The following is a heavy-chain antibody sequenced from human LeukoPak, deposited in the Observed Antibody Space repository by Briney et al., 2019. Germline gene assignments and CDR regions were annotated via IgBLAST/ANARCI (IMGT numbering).Heavy chain of an antibody. CDR2: ISGGST. J-gene: IGHJ4*02. CDR1: GFTFSSYA. Sequence: PGGSLRLSCAASGFTFSSYATSWVRQAPGKGLEWVSAISGGSTYYADSVKGRFTISRDNSKNTLYLQMNSLRAEDTAVYYCAKDIAARPVYWGQGTLVTVSS. CDR3: AKDIAARPVY. V-gene: IGHV3-23*01. D-gene: IGHD6-6*01.